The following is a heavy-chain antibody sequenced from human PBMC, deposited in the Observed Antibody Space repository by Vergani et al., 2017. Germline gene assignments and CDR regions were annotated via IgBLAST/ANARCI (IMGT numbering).Heavy chain of an antibody. V-gene: IGHV3-23*01. CDR2: ISGSGGST. D-gene: IGHD3-3*01. J-gene: IGHJ4*02. Sequence: EVQLLESGGGLVQPGGSLRLSCAASGFTFSSYAMSWVRQAPGKGLEWVSAISGSGGSTYYADSVKGLFTISRDNSKNTLYLQMNSLIAEDTSVYYCAKYDFWSGFFDYWGQGTLVTVSS. CDR1: GFTFSSYA. CDR3: AKYDFWSGFFDY.